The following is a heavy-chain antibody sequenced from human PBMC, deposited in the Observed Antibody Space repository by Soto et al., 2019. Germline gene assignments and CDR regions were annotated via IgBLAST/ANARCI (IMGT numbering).Heavy chain of an antibody. CDR1: GFTFSTYW. V-gene: IGHV3-7*03. Sequence: VPLVESVGGLVQPGGSLTLSCAASGFTFSTYWMNWVRQAPGKGLERVAKIRHDSTERFSGDSVKGRFTVSRDDATESLFLQMNSLRVEDTAVYYCARSQRVGYHYEGHYFDSWGQGILVTVSS. J-gene: IGHJ4*02. D-gene: IGHD3-22*01. CDR2: IRHDSTER. CDR3: ARSQRVGYHYEGHYFDS.